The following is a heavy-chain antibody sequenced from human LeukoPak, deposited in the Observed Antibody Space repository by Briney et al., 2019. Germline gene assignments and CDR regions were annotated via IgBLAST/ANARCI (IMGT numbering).Heavy chain of an antibody. CDR1: RYTFTGYY. CDR2: INPDSGGT. Sequence: ASVKVSCKASRYTFTGYYIHWVRQAPGQGLEWMGWINPDSGGTNYAQQFQGRVTMTRGTSMSTTYMELKRLRSDDTAVYYCARDLGISGWYAPPLGYFDYWGQGTLLTVSS. J-gene: IGHJ4*02. V-gene: IGHV1-2*02. CDR3: ARDLGISGWYAPPLGYFDY. D-gene: IGHD6-19*01.